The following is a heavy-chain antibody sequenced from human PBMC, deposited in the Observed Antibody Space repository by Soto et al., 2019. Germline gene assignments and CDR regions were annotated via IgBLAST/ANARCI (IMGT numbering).Heavy chain of an antibody. CDR3: VRMASSGTLNWFDP. CDR2: MNPNSGNT. J-gene: IGHJ5*02. Sequence: ASVKVSCKXSGYTFTSYDINWVRQATGQGLEWMGWMNPNSGNTGYAQKFQGRVTMTRNTSISTVYLELSSLASDDTAVYYCVRMASSGTLNWFDPWGQGTLVTVSS. CDR1: GYTFTSYD. V-gene: IGHV1-8*01. D-gene: IGHD1-1*01.